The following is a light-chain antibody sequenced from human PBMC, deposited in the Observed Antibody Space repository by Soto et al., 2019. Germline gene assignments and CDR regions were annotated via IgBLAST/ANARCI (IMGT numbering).Light chain of an antibody. V-gene: IGKV3-20*01. CDR2: GAS. J-gene: IGKJ1*01. Sequence: EIVLTQSPGTLSLSPGERATLSCRASQSVNSNYFAWYQQKPGQAPRLLINGASSRATGIPDRFSGSGSGTDFTLTISRLEPEDFAVYYCQQYGGSPGTFGKGTKVEVK. CDR3: QQYGGSPGT. CDR1: QSVNSNY.